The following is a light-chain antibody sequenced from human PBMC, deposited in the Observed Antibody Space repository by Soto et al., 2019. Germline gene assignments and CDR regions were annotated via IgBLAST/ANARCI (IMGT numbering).Light chain of an antibody. CDR2: GTS. CDR3: QQYGSLYT. J-gene: IGKJ2*01. Sequence: EIVLTQSPGALSLSPGERATLSCRASQSVSSSFLAWYQQKPGQAPRLLIYGTSSRATGIPDRFSGSGSGTDLTLTIRRPEPEDFAVYYCQQYGSLYTFGQGTKLELK. CDR1: QSVSSSF. V-gene: IGKV3-20*01.